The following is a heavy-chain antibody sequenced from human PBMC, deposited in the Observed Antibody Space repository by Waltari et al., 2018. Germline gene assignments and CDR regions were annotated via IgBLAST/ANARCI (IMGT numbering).Heavy chain of an antibody. J-gene: IGHJ4*02. D-gene: IGHD1-26*01. CDR3: ARGPQEWELLIFDY. CDR1: GGSFSGYY. V-gene: IGHV4-34*01. CDR2: SNHSGST. Sequence: QVQLQQWGAGLLKPSETLSLTCAVYGGSFSGYYWTWIRQPPGKGLEWIGESNHSGSTNYNPSLKSRVTISVDTSKNQFSLKLSSVTAADTAVYYCARGPQEWELLIFDYWGQGTLVTVSS.